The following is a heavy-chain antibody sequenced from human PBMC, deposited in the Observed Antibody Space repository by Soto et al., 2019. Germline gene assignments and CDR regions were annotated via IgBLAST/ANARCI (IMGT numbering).Heavy chain of an antibody. Sequence: EVQLVESGGGSVQPGGSLRLSCAVSGFALSSYWMHWVRQAPGKGLVWVSRIQSDGSSTNYADSVKGRFTISRDNAKNTLYLLMDSLRVEDTAMYYCAREKAVAGTTFDYWGQGTLVTVFS. CDR3: AREKAVAGTTFDY. J-gene: IGHJ4*02. D-gene: IGHD6-19*01. V-gene: IGHV3-74*01. CDR2: IQSDGSST. CDR1: GFALSSYW.